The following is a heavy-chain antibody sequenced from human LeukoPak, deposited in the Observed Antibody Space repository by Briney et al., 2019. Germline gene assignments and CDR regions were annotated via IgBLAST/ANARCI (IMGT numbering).Heavy chain of an antibody. CDR3: TRPQSYWYFDL. CDR1: GFTFTNAW. V-gene: IGHV3-15*01. Sequence: GGSLRLSCAPSGFTFTNAWMSWVRQAPGKGLEWVGRIKSKTDGGTTDYAAPVKGRFTISRDDSKNTLYLQMNSLKTEDTAVYYCTRPQSYWYFDLWGRGTLVTVSS. J-gene: IGHJ2*01. CDR2: IKSKTDGGTT.